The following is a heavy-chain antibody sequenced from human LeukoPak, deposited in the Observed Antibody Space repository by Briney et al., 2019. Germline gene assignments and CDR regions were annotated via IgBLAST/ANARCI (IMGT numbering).Heavy chain of an antibody. CDR2: IYYSGST. V-gene: IGHV4-59*08. J-gene: IGHJ6*02. D-gene: IGHD4-4*01. CDR1: GGSLSSYY. CDR3: ARLSPQYYYYNGMDV. Sequence: SETLSLTCTVSGGSLSSYYWSWIRQPPGKGLEWIGYIYYSGSTNYNPSLKSRVTISVDTSKSQFSLKLSSVTAADTAVYYCARLSPQYYYYNGMDVWGQGTTVTVSS.